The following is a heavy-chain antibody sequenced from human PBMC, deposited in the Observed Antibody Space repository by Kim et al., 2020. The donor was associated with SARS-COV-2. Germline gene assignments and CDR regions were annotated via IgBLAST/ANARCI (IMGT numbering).Heavy chain of an antibody. V-gene: IGHV3-23*03. CDR1: GFTFSSTS. CDR2: IYSSGDST. J-gene: IGHJ5*01. CDR3: SEKSFNW. Sequence: GGSLRLSCAVSGFTFSSTSMNWVRQSPGKGLEWVSVIYSSGDSTYSADSKRRLFTFTNNSPNNTSFQQKNIRVADDAVDYFSEKSFNW.